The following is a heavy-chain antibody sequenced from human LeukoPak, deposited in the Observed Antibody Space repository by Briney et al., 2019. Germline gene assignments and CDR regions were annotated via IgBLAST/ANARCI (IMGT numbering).Heavy chain of an antibody. CDR1: GGSVSCYY. V-gene: IGHV4-34*01. CDR2: ISHRGRT. J-gene: IGHJ4*02. Sequence: SETLSLTCAVYGGSVSCYYWSWIRQPPGKGLEWVGEISHRGRTNYNPSLKGRVTMSVDTPKNQFALKVNSVTAADTAVYYCARIPLYFLEPFDYWGQGILVTVSS. D-gene: IGHD3-3*01. CDR3: ARIPLYFLEPFDY.